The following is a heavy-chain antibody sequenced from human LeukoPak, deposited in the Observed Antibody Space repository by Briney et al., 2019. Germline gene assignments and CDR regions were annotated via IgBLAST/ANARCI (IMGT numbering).Heavy chain of an antibody. CDR3: ARDYGRSRDYGMDV. J-gene: IGHJ6*02. Sequence: GGSLRLSCVASGFTFSSYAMSWVRQAPGKGLVWVSRINSDGSSTTYADSVKGRFTISRDNAKNTLYLQMNSLRAEDTAVYYCARDYGRSRDYGMDVWGRGTTVTVS. CDR1: GFTFSSYA. V-gene: IGHV3-74*01. CDR2: INSDGSST. D-gene: IGHD3-10*01.